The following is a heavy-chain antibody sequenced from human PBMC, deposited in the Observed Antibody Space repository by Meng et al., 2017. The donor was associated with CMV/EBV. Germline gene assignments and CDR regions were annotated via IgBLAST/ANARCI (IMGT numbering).Heavy chain of an antibody. Sequence: VRQQESWPGLVKPSQTLSPTGSVAGGYSSSGDHYWCWIRQPPGKGLEWIVYTNDSGTTNYTPSPESRVTISVDTSKNQFSLNLSSVTAADTAVYYCARLSGSGTTSTGYHYAFDSWGQGTLVTVSS. CDR1: GGYSSSGDHY. CDR3: ARLSGSGTTSTGYHYAFDS. D-gene: IGHD3-22*01. J-gene: IGHJ4*02. V-gene: IGHV4-30-4*08. CDR2: TNDSGTT.